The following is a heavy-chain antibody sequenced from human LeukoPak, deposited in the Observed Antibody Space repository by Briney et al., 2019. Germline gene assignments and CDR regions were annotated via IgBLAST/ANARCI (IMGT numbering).Heavy chain of an antibody. CDR1: GYTITSYW. J-gene: IGHJ4*02. CDR3: ARQGYSSSSRFDS. Sequence: GESLKISCKGSGYTITSYWIGWVRQMPGKGLEWMGIIHPGDSDTRYSPSFQGQVTISADKSISTAYLQWSSLKASDTAMYYCARQGYSSSSRFDSWGQGTLVTVSS. D-gene: IGHD6-6*01. V-gene: IGHV5-51*01. CDR2: IHPGDSDT.